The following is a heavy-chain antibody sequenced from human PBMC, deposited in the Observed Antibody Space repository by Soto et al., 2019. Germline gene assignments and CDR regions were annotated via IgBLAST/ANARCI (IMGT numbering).Heavy chain of an antibody. CDR3: ARPRFRGMDV. V-gene: IGHV3-7*03. Sequence: GGSLRLSCVGSGFRISNYFMSWVRQAPGKGLEWVANIKEDGSEKYYVESVKGRFTISRDNAKNSLYLQVNSLRDEDTAAYYCARPRFRGMDVWGQGTTVTVSS. J-gene: IGHJ6*02. CDR2: IKEDGSEK. CDR1: GFRISNYF. D-gene: IGHD3-10*01.